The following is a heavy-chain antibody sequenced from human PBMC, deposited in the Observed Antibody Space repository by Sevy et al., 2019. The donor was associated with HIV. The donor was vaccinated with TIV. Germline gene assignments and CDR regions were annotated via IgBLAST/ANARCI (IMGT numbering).Heavy chain of an antibody. J-gene: IGHJ3*02. V-gene: IGHV3-48*03. CDR2: ISSSGSTI. Sequence: GGSLRLSCAASGFTFSSYEMNRVRQAPGKGLEWVSYISSSGSTIYYADSVKGRFTISRDNAKNSLYLQMNSLRAEDTAVYYCARDRKYYDYVWGTKNDAFDIWGQGTMVTVSS. CDR1: GFTFSSYE. CDR3: ARDRKYYDYVWGTKNDAFDI. D-gene: IGHD3-16*01.